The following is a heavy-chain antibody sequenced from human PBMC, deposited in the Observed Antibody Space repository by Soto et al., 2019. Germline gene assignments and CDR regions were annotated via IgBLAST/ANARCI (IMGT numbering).Heavy chain of an antibody. CDR1: VFIFSNQA. CDR3: ARRGPYRSGHFDF. CDR2: ISDRGDET. Sequence: PVGSLRLSCAASVFIFSNQAMCCVRQCPGKGLEWVSCISDRGDETFFLDSVKGRFAISRDNSENMLFLQMSSLRAEDTAIYYCARRGPYRSGHFDFWGQGTQVTGSS. D-gene: IGHD3-16*02. J-gene: IGHJ4*02. V-gene: IGHV3-23*01.